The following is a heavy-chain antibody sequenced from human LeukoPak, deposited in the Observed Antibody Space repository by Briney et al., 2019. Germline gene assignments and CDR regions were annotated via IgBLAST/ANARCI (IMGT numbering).Heavy chain of an antibody. D-gene: IGHD6-25*01. J-gene: IGHJ5*02. CDR2: MNTNDGGI. CDR3: VGEAAGGFDR. Sequence: PGASVKVSCKASGSGFTGYHIHWVRQAPGQGLEWMAWMNTNDGGIRYAQRLQGRVTVTRDASISTAYMELTGLKSDDTAIYYCVGEAAGGFDRWGQGTPVTVSS. V-gene: IGHV1-2*02. CDR1: GSGFTGYH.